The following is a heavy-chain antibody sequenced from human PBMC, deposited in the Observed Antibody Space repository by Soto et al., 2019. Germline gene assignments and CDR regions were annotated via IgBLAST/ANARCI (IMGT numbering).Heavy chain of an antibody. CDR2: ISAYNGNT. CDR1: GYTFTNFG. Sequence: QVQLVQSGAEVKKPGASVKVSCKASGYTFTNFGISWVRQAPGQGLEWMGWISAYNGNTNYAQKFQGRVTKTTDTATSTAYRELRSVRSDDTAVYYCARGGTPSDYWGQGTLVTVSS. D-gene: IGHD3-16*01. CDR3: ARGGTPSDY. V-gene: IGHV1-18*01. J-gene: IGHJ4*02.